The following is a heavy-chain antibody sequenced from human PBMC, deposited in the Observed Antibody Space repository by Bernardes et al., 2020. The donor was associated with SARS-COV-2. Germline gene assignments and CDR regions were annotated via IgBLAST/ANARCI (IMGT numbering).Heavy chain of an antibody. J-gene: IGHJ3*02. CDR3: ARESLGIRGTDAFDI. CDR1: GFTVSSNY. V-gene: IGHV3-53*01. Sequence: GSLRLSCAASGFTVSSNYMSWVRQAPGKGLEWVSVIYSGGSTYYADSVKGRFTISRDNSKNTLYLQMNSLRAEDTAVYYCARESLGIRGTDAFDIWGQGTMVTVSS. D-gene: IGHD7-27*01. CDR2: IYSGGST.